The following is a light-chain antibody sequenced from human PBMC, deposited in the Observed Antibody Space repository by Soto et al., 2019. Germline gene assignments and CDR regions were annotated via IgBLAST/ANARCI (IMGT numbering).Light chain of an antibody. V-gene: IGLV2-8*01. CDR2: EVS. CDR3: SSYAGSNNWV. J-gene: IGLJ3*02. CDR1: SSDVGDYNY. Sequence: ALTQPPSASGSPGQSVTISCTGTSSDVGDYNYVSWYQQHPGKAPKLMIYEVSKRPSGVPDRFSGSKSGNTASLTVSGLQAEDEADYYCSSYAGSNNWVFGGGTKLTVL.